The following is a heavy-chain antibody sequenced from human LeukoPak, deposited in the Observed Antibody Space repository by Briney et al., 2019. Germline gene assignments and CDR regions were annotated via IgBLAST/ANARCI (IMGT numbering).Heavy chain of an antibody. CDR3: ERVGYDSSGYYPIDY. J-gene: IGHJ4*02. V-gene: IGHV4-59*01. Sequence: ASETLSLTCTVFGGSISSYYWSWIRQPPGKGLEWIGYIYYSGSTNYNPSLKSRVTISVDTSKNQFSLKLSSVTAADTAVYYCERVGYDSSGYYPIDYWGKGTLVTVSS. D-gene: IGHD3-22*01. CDR2: IYYSGST. CDR1: GGSISSYY.